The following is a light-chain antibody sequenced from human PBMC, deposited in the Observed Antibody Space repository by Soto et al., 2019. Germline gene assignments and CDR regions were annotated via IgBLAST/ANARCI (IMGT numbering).Light chain of an antibody. V-gene: IGKV3-11*01. CDR3: QQRSNWPST. J-gene: IGKJ4*01. CDR1: ESVSSY. CDR2: DAS. Sequence: EIVLTQSPAPLSLSPGERAALSCRARESVSSYLAWYQQTPGQAPRLLIYDASKRAPGIPARFTGSGSGTDFTLTISSLEPEDFAVYFCQQRSNWPSTFGGGTKVEI.